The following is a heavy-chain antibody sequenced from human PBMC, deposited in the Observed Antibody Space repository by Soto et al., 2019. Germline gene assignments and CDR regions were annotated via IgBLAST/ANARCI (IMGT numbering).Heavy chain of an antibody. Sequence: ASVKVSCKASGYTFTSYGISWVRQAPGQGLEWMGWISVYDGNTNYAQKLQGRVSMTTDTSTSTANKELRSLRSEDTAIYYCGRSPRRGSGSYYNPLDYWGQGTLVTVSS. J-gene: IGHJ4*01. D-gene: IGHD3-10*01. CDR3: GRSPRRGSGSYYNPLDY. CDR2: ISVYDGNT. V-gene: IGHV1-18*01. CDR1: GYTFTSYG.